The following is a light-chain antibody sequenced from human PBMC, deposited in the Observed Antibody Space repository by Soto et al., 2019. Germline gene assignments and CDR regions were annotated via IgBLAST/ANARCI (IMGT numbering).Light chain of an antibody. J-gene: IGKJ4*01. CDR1: QSIASNS. CDR2: AAF. Sequence: ENVLTQSPGTLSLSPGERVTLSCRASQSIASNSLAWYQRKPGQAPRLLIYAAFRRAIGIADRFSGSGSGIDFTLTISSLEPEDFAVYYCQQYGGSPLTFGGGTRVEIK. V-gene: IGKV3-20*01. CDR3: QQYGGSPLT.